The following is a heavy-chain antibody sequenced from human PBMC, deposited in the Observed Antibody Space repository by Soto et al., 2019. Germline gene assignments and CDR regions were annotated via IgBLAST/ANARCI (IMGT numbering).Heavy chain of an antibody. V-gene: IGHV3-23*01. CDR1: GFTFSSYA. J-gene: IGHJ6*03. Sequence: GGSLRLFCAASGFTFSSYAMSWVRQAPGKGLEWVSAISGSGGSTYYADSVKGRFTISRDNSKNTLYLQMNSLRAEDTAVYYCAKSPRSCCPYYMDVWGKGTTVTVSS. D-gene: IGHD2-15*01. CDR2: ISGSGGST. CDR3: AKSPRSCCPYYMDV.